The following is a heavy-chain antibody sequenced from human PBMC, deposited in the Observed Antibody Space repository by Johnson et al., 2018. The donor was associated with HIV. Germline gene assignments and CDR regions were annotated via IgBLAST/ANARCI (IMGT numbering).Heavy chain of an antibody. V-gene: IGHV3-7*03. CDR3: ASQVRGLRLGVDAFDI. D-gene: IGHD3-16*01. CDR1: GFTFSSYW. Sequence: VQLVESGGGLVQPGGSVRLSCAASGFTFSSYWMSWVRQAPGKVLEWVANIKEDGSEKYYVDSVKGRFTISRDNSKNTLYLQMNKLRAEDTAVYFCASQVRGLRLGVDAFDIWGQGTMVTVSS. CDR2: IKEDGSEK. J-gene: IGHJ3*02.